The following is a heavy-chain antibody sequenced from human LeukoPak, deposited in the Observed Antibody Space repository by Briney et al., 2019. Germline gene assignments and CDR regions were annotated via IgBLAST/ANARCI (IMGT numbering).Heavy chain of an antibody. CDR2: IYSGGST. CDR1: GFTVSSNY. V-gene: IGHV3-53*01. J-gene: IGHJ3*02. CDR3: AREALRTSAFDI. Sequence: GGSLRLSCAASGFTVSSNYMSWVRQAPGKGLEWVLVIYSGGSTYYADSVKGRFTISRDNSKNTLYLQMNSLRAEDTAVYYCAREALRTSAFDIWGQGTMVTVSS. D-gene: IGHD3-16*01.